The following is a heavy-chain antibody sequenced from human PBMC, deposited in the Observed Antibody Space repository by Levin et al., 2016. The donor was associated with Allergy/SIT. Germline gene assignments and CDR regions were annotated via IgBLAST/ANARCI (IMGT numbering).Heavy chain of an antibody. J-gene: IGHJ6*02. V-gene: IGHV3-23*01. CDR2: ISGSGGST. D-gene: IGHD3-10*01. Sequence: GESLKISCAASGFTFSSYAMSWVRQAPGKGLEWVSAISGSGGSTYYADSVKGRFTISRDNSKNTLYLQMNSLRAEDTAVYYCAKDLVEYYGSGKRHYYYGMDVWGQGTTVTVSS. CDR3: AKDLVEYYGSGKRHYYYGMDV. CDR1: GFTFSSYA.